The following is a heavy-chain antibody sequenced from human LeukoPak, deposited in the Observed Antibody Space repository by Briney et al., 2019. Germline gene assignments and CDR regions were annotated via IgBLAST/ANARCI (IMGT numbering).Heavy chain of an antibody. Sequence: PSETLSLTCTVSGGSISSSSYYWGWIRQPPGKGLEWIGSIYYSGSTYYNPSLKSRATISVDTSKNQFSLKLSSVTAADTAVYYCARQVYDILTGYYPFDYWGQGTLVTVSS. V-gene: IGHV4-39*01. CDR1: GGSISSSSYY. CDR2: IYYSGST. CDR3: ARQVYDILTGYYPFDY. J-gene: IGHJ4*02. D-gene: IGHD3-9*01.